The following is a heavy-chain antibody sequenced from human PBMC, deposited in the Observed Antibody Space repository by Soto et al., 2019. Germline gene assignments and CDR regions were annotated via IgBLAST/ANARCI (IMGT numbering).Heavy chain of an antibody. CDR1: GFTFTSSA. CDR3: AADQRRSYYYGSGSYYTPSYGMDV. J-gene: IGHJ6*02. D-gene: IGHD3-10*01. V-gene: IGHV1-58*01. Sequence: SVKVSCKASGFTFTSSAVQWVRQARGQRLEWIGWIVVGSGNTNYAQKFQERVTITRDMSTSTAYMELSSLRSEDTAVYYCAADQRRSYYYGSGSYYTPSYGMDVWGQGTTVTV. CDR2: IVVGSGNT.